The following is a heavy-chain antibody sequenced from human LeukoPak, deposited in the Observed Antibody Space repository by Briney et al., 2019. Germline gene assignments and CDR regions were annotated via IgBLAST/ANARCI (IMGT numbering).Heavy chain of an antibody. J-gene: IGHJ4*02. CDR3: ISLKYYFDY. CDR1: GFTFSSYA. Sequence: QPGRSLRLSCAASGFTFSSYAMHWVRQAPGKGLEWVAVISYDGSNKYYADSVKGRFTISRDNSKNTLYLQMNSLRAEDTAVYYCISLKYYFDYWGQGTLVTVSS. V-gene: IGHV3-30-3*01. CDR2: ISYDGSNK.